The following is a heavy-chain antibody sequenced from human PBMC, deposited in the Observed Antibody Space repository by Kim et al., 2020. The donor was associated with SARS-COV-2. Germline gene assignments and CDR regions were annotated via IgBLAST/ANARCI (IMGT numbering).Heavy chain of an antibody. CDR1: GFSVSNAW. D-gene: IGHD6-19*01. V-gene: IGHV3-15*01. CDR2: IHSKSDGGTT. J-gene: IGHJ6*02. CDR3: TTIPGFSSDWYGMDV. Sequence: GGSLRLSCVASGFSVSNAWMSWVRQAPGKGLEWVGRIHSKSDGGTTDYAAPVKGRFTISRDDSENTLYLQMNSLKTEDTAVYYCTTIPGFSSDWYGMDVWGQGTTVTVSS.